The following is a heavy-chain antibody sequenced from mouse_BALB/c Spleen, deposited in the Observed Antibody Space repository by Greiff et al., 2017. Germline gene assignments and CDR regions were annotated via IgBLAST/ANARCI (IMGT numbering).Heavy chain of an antibody. V-gene: IGHV1-54*01. D-gene: IGHD3-3*01. Sequence: VQLQQSGAELVRPGTSVKVSCKASGYAFTNYLIEWVKQRPGQGLEWIGVINPGSGGTNYNEKFKGKATLTADKSSSTAYMQLSSLTSDDSAVYYCASRGTFYWYFDVWGAGTTVTVSS. CDR3: ASRGTFYWYFDV. CDR2: INPGSGGT. J-gene: IGHJ1*01. CDR1: GYAFTNYL.